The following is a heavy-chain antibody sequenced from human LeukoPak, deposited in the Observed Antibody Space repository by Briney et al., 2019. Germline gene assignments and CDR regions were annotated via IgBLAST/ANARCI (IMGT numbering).Heavy chain of an antibody. CDR1: GVSISSYY. J-gene: IGHJ4*02. Sequence: SETLSLTCTVSGVSISSYYWSWIRQPAGKGLEWIGRIYTSGSTNYNPSLKSRVTMSVDTSKNQFSLKLSSVTAADTAVYYCASESGSYSPFDYWGQGTLVTVSS. D-gene: IGHD1-26*01. CDR2: IYTSGST. CDR3: ASESGSYSPFDY. V-gene: IGHV4-4*07.